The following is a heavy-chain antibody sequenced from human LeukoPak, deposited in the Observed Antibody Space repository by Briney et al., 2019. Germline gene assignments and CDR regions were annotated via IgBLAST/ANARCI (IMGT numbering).Heavy chain of an antibody. CDR1: GFTFSSYS. CDR3: ARDPTVTTSFFDY. D-gene: IGHD4-17*01. V-gene: IGHV3-21*01. CDR2: ISSNSNYI. J-gene: IGHJ4*02. Sequence: GGSLRLSCAASGFTFSSYSMNWVRQAPGKGLEWVSSISSNSNYIYYADSVKGRFTISRDNAKSSLYLQMNSLRAEDTAMYYCARDPTVTTSFFDYWGQGTLVTVSS.